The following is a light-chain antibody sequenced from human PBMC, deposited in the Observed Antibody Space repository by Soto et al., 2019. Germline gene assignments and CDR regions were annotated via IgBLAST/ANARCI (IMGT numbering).Light chain of an antibody. J-gene: IGKJ2*01. V-gene: IGKV3-20*01. Sequence: EIVLTQSPGTLSLSPGERATLSCRSSQSISSKYLAWYQQKPGQAPRLLIYGASSRATGIPDRFSGSGSGTDFTLTISRLEPEDFAVYYCQQYGSSPPRTFGQGTKLEIK. CDR1: QSISSKY. CDR2: GAS. CDR3: QQYGSSPPRT.